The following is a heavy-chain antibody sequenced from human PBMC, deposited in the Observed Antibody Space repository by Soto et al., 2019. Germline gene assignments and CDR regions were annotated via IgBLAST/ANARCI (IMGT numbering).Heavy chain of an antibody. V-gene: IGHV1-18*04. CDR2: ISDGNT. D-gene: IGHD3-10*01. CDR1: GYTFTSYG. J-gene: IGHJ4*02. Sequence: QVQLVQSGAEVKKPGASVKVSCKASGYTFTSYGISWVRQAPGQGLEWMGWISDGNTNSAQKFQGRVTMTTDISTRPAYMELRSLRSDDTAVYYCSRGPHFYESGSPSWSATDWGQGTLVTVSS. CDR3: SRGPHFYESGSPSWSATD.